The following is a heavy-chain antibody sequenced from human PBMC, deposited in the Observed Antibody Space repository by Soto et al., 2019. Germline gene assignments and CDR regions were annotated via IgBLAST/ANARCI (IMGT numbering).Heavy chain of an antibody. D-gene: IGHD2-2*01. CDR3: ARDYWSSTVCYHVTSYYYGMDV. CDR2: IYYSGST. J-gene: IGHJ6*02. Sequence: QVQLQESGPGLVKPSQTLSLTCTVSGGSISSGGYYWSWIRQHPGKGLEWIGYIYYSGSTYYKPSLECQVTISVDTAKNQLSLKLCSVTAADTAVYYCARDYWSSTVCYHVTSYYYGMDVWGQGTTVTVSS. V-gene: IGHV4-31*01. CDR1: GGSISSGGYY.